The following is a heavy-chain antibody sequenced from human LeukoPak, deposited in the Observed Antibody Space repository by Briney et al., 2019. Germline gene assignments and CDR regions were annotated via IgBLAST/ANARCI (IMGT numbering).Heavy chain of an antibody. CDR2: INHSGST. CDR3: ARSRRRAYYYDSSGLLFDY. J-gene: IGHJ4*02. D-gene: IGHD3-22*01. Sequence: SETLSLTCAVYGGSFSGYYWSWIRQPPGKGLEWIGEINHSGSTNYNPSLKSRVTISVDTSKNQFSLKLSSVTAADTAVYYCARSRRRAYYYDSSGLLFDYWGQGTLVTVSS. V-gene: IGHV4-34*01. CDR1: GGSFSGYY.